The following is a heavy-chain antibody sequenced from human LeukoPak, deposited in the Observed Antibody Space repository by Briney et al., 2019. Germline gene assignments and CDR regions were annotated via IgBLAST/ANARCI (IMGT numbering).Heavy chain of an antibody. Sequence: SETLSLTCTISGDSITNSYWNWIRQPPGRGLEWIGRISYGGSTNYNPSLKSRVIISRDTSKTQFSLELTSVTAADTAIYYCAKRIIEARENGDSNWLDPWGQGTLVTVSS. CDR3: AKRIIEARENGDSNWLDP. V-gene: IGHV4-59*08. J-gene: IGHJ5*01. D-gene: IGHD4-17*01. CDR1: GDSITNSY. CDR2: ISYGGST.